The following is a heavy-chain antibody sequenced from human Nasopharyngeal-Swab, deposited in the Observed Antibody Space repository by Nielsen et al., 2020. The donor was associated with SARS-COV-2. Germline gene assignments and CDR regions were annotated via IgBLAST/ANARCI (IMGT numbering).Heavy chain of an antibody. CDR3: ARDPPPYGDYRGALGGAFDI. CDR2: ISAYNGNT. D-gene: IGHD4-17*01. J-gene: IGHJ3*02. Sequence: ASVKVSCKASGYTFTSYGISWVRQAPGQGLEWKGWISAYNGNTNYAQKLQGRVTMTTDTSTSTAYMELRSLRSDDTAVYYCARDPPPYGDYRGALGGAFDIWGQGTMVTVSS. CDR1: GYTFTSYG. V-gene: IGHV1-18*01.